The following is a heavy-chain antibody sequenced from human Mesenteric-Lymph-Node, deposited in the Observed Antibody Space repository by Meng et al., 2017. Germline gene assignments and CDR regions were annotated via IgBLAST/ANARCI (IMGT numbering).Heavy chain of an antibody. Sequence: SETLSLTCSVSDGSISSRSYYWDWIRQPPGKGLEWIGSFYYTGSTYYNASLKSRVTISVDTSRKHVSLNLRSVTAADTAVYYCARRSCSGESCYLNYWGQGIPVTVSS. CDR2: FYYTGST. D-gene: IGHD2-15*01. V-gene: IGHV4-39*02. CDR1: DGSISSRSYY. J-gene: IGHJ4*02. CDR3: ARRSCSGESCYLNY.